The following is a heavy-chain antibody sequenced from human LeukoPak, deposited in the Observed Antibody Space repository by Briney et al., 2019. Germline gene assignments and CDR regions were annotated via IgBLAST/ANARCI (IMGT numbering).Heavy chain of an antibody. CDR1: GFTFDDYA. CDR3: AKDGDSSGYDAFDI. D-gene: IGHD3-22*01. Sequence: GRSLRLSCAASGFTFDDYAMHWVRQAPGKGLEWVSGISWNSGPIGYADSVKGRFTISRDNAKNSLYLQMNSLRAEDTASYYCAKDGDSSGYDAFDIWGQGTVVTVSS. J-gene: IGHJ3*02. V-gene: IGHV3-9*01. CDR2: ISWNSGPI.